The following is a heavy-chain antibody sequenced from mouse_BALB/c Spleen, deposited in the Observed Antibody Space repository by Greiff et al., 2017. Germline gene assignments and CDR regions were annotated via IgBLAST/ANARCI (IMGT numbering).Heavy chain of an antibody. V-gene: IGHV1-54*01. D-gene: IGHD2-1*01. Sequence: VQLQQSGAELVRPGTSVKVSCKASGYAFTNYLIEWVKQRPGQGLEWIGVINPGSGGTNYNEKFKGKATLTADKSSSTAYMQLSSLTSDDSAVYFCAREGYGNYYFDYWGQGTTLTVSS. CDR1: GYAFTNYL. CDR3: AREGYGNYYFDY. CDR2: INPGSGGT. J-gene: IGHJ2*01.